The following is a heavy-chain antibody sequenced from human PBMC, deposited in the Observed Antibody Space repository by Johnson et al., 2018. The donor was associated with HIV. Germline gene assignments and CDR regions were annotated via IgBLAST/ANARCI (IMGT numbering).Heavy chain of an antibody. CDR2: ISYDGSNK. CDR1: GFTFSSYA. V-gene: IGHV3-30*04. CDR3: AREEGSGTPPNAFDI. J-gene: IGHJ3*02. D-gene: IGHD3-10*01. Sequence: QVQLVESGGGVVQPGRSLRLSCAASGFTFSSYAMHWVRQAPGKGLEWVAVISYDGSNKYYADSVKGRFTISRDNSKNTLYLQMNSLRAEATAVYYCAREEGSGTPPNAFDIWGQGTMVTVSS.